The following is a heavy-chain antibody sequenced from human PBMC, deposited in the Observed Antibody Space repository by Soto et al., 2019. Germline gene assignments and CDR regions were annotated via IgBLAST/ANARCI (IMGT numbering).Heavy chain of an antibody. D-gene: IGHD1-26*01. J-gene: IGHJ6*02. V-gene: IGHV3-15*07. CDR1: GFTFSNAW. Sequence: GGSLRLSCAASGFTFSNAWMNWVRQAPGKGLEWVGRIKSKTDGGTTDYAAPVKGRFTISRDDSKNTLYLQMNSLKTEDTAVYYCTTYVGATPGYGMDVWGQGTTVTVSS. CDR2: IKSKTDGGTT. CDR3: TTYVGATPGYGMDV.